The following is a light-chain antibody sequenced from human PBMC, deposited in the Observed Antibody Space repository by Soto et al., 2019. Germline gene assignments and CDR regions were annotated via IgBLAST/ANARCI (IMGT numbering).Light chain of an antibody. Sequence: DIQMTQSPSSLSASVGDRVTITCRSSQSISTYLNWYEQKPGKAPKPLIYGASSLHSGVPSRFSGSGSGTDFTLTISSLQPEDFGTYYCKQSYGTPTFGGGTKVEIK. CDR3: KQSYGTPT. CDR2: GAS. J-gene: IGKJ4*01. CDR1: QSISTY. V-gene: IGKV1-39*01.